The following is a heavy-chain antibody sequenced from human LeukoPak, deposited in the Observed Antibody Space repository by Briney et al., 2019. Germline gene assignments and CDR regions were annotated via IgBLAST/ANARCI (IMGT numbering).Heavy chain of an antibody. J-gene: IGHJ4*02. D-gene: IGHD5-24*01. V-gene: IGHV4-30-4*01. CDR3: ARGGEGYNYVY. CDR1: GGSISSANYY. Sequence: PLETLSLTCTVSGGSISSANYYWNWIRQPPGKGLEWIGYISYSGSTHYNPSLKSRATISADTSKNQFSLKLTSMTAADTAVYHCARGGEGYNYVYWGQGTLVTVSS. CDR2: ISYSGST.